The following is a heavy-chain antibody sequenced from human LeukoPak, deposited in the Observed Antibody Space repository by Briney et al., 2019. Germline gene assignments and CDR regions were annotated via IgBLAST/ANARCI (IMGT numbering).Heavy chain of an antibody. CDR3: ARGKSSGSGSPNIYYYYYYMDV. D-gene: IGHD3-10*01. V-gene: IGHV1-69*04. J-gene: IGHJ6*03. Sequence: GASVKVSCKASGGTFSSYAISWVRQAPGQGLEWMGRIIPILGIANYAQKFQGRVTITTDKSTSTAYMELSSLRSEDTAVYYCARGKSSGSGSPNIYYYYYYMDVWGKGTTVTVSS. CDR2: IIPILGIA. CDR1: GGTFSSYA.